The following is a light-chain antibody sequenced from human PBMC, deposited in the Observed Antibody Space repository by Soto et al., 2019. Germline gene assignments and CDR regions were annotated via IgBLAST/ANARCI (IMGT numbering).Light chain of an antibody. J-gene: IGKJ1*01. CDR3: QQYNTYSRT. Sequence: EIVLTQCPATLSLSPWERATLSCRASQSVSSYLAWYQQKPGQAPRLLIYAASNRATGIPARFSGSGSRTDFTLSISGLQPNDFATYYCQQYNTYSRTFGQGTKVDI. CDR2: AAS. V-gene: IGKV3-11*01. CDR1: QSVSSY.